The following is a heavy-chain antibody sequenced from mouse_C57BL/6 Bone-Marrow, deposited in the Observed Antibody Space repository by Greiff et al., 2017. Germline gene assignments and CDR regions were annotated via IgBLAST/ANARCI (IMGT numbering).Heavy chain of an antibody. CDR2: IYPGSGST. V-gene: IGHV1-55*01. CDR1: GYTFTSYW. J-gene: IGHJ3*01. Sequence: VQLQQSGAELVKPGASVKMSCKASGYTFTSYWLTWVKQRPGQGLEWIGDIYPGSGSTNYNEKFKSKATLTVDTSSSTAYMQLSSLTSEDSAVYYCARSRGAYWGQGTLVTVSA. D-gene: IGHD3-1*01. CDR3: ARSRGAY.